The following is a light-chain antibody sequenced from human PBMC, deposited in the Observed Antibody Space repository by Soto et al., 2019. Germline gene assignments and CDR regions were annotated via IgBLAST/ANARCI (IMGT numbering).Light chain of an antibody. CDR2: EVT. CDR1: SSDVGAYNL. V-gene: IGLV2-14*01. Sequence: QSALTQPASVSGSPGQSTTISCTGTSSDVGAYNLVSWYQHLPDKAPKLIISEVTNRPSGVSDRFSGSKSGNTASLTISGLQAEDEADYYCASLTTTNFVFGSGTKLTVL. J-gene: IGLJ1*01. CDR3: ASLTTTNFV.